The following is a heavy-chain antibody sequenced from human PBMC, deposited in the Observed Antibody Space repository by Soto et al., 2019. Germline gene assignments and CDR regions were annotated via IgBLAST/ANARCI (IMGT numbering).Heavy chain of an antibody. Sequence: EVQLLESGGGLVQPGGSLRLSCAASGFTFSSYAMSWDRQAPGKGLEWVSAISGSGGSTYYADSVKGRFTISRDNSKNTLYLPMNSLRAEDTAVYYCAKPLSELRYFHWLWPDAFDIWGQGTMVTVSS. CDR1: GFTFSSYA. CDR3: AKPLSELRYFHWLWPDAFDI. D-gene: IGHD3-9*01. J-gene: IGHJ3*02. CDR2: ISGSGGST. V-gene: IGHV3-23*01.